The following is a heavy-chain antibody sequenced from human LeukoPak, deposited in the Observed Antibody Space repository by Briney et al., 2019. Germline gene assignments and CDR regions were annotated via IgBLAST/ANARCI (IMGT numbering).Heavy chain of an antibody. D-gene: IGHD2-2*01. J-gene: IGHJ4*02. CDR2: IYYSGST. V-gene: IGHV4-31*03. Sequence: NPSQTLSLTRTVSGGSISSGGYYWSWIRQHPGKGLEWIGYIYYSGSTYYNPSLKSRVTISVDTSKNQFSLKLSSVTAADTAVYYCARTVPAAKGPFDYWGQGTLVTVSS. CDR1: GGSISSGGYY. CDR3: ARTVPAAKGPFDY.